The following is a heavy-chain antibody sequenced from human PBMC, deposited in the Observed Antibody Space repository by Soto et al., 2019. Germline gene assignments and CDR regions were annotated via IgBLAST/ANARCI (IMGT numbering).Heavy chain of an antibody. Sequence: SVKVSCKASGFTFTSSAVQWVRQARGQRLEWIGWIDVGSGNTNYAQKFQGRVTITRDISTSTAYMELSSRRYEDTDVCYFSVGLKSRGYRPDAFDIWGQGTMVTVSS. V-gene: IGHV1-58*01. D-gene: IGHD3-22*01. CDR3: SVGLKSRGYRPDAFDI. CDR2: IDVGSGNT. CDR1: GFTFTSSA. J-gene: IGHJ3*02.